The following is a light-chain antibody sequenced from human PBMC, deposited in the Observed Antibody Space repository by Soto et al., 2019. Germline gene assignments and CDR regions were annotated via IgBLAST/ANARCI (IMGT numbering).Light chain of an antibody. CDR3: QQYDNWPPWT. Sequence: AIRMTQSPSSFSASTGDIVTITFRASQSVRSYLNWYQQKPGKAPNLLISAASSLQSGVPSRFSGGGSGTDFALTISGLQSEDFAVYYCQQYDNWPPWTFGQGTKVDIK. CDR2: AAS. CDR1: QSVRSY. V-gene: IGKV1-8*01. J-gene: IGKJ1*01.